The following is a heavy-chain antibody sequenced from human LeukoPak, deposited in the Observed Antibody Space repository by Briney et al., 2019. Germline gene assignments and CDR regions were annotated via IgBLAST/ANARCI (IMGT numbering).Heavy chain of an antibody. V-gene: IGHV5-51*01. D-gene: IGHD5-24*01. CDR2: IYPGDSDT. Sequence: GESLKISCKGSGYSFTSHWIGWVRQMPGKGLEWMGTIYPGDSDTRYSPSFQGQVTISADKSISIAYLQWSSLKASDTAMYYCARTRDGFLSGAFDIWGQGTMLTVSS. CDR3: ARTRDGFLSGAFDI. J-gene: IGHJ3*02. CDR1: GYSFTSHW.